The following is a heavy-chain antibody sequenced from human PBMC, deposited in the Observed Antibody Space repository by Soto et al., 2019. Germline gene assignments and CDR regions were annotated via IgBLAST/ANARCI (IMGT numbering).Heavy chain of an antibody. J-gene: IGHJ4*02. V-gene: IGHV3-74*01. CDR3: ARAKGYKYGLFDC. Sequence: GGSLRLSCEASGFTISTYWMHWVRQVPGRGLVWVSRINTDGSTTNYADSVKGRFAISRDNAKNTLYLQMNSLRAEDTAVYYCARAKGYKYGLFDCWGQGTPATVSS. CDR1: GFTISTYW. D-gene: IGHD5-18*01. CDR2: INTDGSTT.